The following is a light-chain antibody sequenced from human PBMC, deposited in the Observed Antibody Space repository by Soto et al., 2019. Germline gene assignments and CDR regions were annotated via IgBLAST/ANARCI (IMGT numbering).Light chain of an antibody. V-gene: IGKV2-30*01. J-gene: IGKJ1*01. CDR1: QGLVYSDGNTF. Sequence: DVVMTQSPLSLSVTLGQPASISCRSSQGLVYSDGNTFLNWFHQRPDQSPRRLIYQVSNRDSGVPDRFSGSGSGTDYTLTISRVEAEDVWIYYCVQGTHWPWTFGQGTKVEIK. CDR3: VQGTHWPWT. CDR2: QVS.